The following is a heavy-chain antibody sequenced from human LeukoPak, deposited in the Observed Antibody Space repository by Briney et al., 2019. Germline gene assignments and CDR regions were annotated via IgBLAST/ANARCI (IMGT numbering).Heavy chain of an antibody. J-gene: IGHJ4*02. D-gene: IGHD3-10*01. CDR3: ARRVRYYYGSGSYYEYYFDY. CDR1: GYTFTSYG. Sequence: ASVKVSCKASGYTFTSYGISWVRQAPGQGLEWMGWISAFNGNTNYAQKLQGRVTMTTDTSTSTAYMELRSLRSDDTAVYYCARRVRYYYGSGSYYEYYFDYWGQGTLVTVSS. V-gene: IGHV1-18*01. CDR2: ISAFNGNT.